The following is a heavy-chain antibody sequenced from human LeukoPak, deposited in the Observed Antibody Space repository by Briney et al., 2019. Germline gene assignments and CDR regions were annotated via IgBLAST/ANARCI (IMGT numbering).Heavy chain of an antibody. CDR1: GFTFSDYC. CDR2: ISSSGSTI. V-gene: IGHV3-11*01. J-gene: IGHJ4*02. CDR3: ARGKDGYKRGYPLGFDY. D-gene: IGHD5-24*01. Sequence: GGSLRLSCAASGFTFSDYCMSWIRQAPGKGLEWVSYISSSGSTIYYADSVKGRFTISRDNAKNSLYLQMNSLRAGDTAVYYCARGKDGYKRGYPLGFDYWGQGTLVTVSS.